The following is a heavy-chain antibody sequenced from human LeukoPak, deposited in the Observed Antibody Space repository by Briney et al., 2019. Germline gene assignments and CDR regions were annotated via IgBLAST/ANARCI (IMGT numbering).Heavy chain of an antibody. V-gene: IGHV4-31*03. CDR1: GNSLSGGYY. J-gene: IGHJ5*02. CDR3: ARHYGP. Sequence: TLSLTCTVSGNSLSGGYYWSWIRQHPGKGLEWIGSIFYSGSPYYNPSLKSRVIMSVDTSKNQFSQNLSSGTAADTAVYYCARHYGPWGQGTLVTVSS. D-gene: IGHD3-16*01. CDR2: IFYSGSP.